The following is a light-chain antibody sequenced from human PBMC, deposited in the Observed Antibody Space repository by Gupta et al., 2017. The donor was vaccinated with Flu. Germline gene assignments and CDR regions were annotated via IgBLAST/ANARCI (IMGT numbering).Light chain of an antibody. CDR1: KLGDKY. Sequence: SYELPHPPSVSVSPGPTANITCSGDKLGDKYACWYQQKPGQSPVLVIYQDSKRPSGIPERFSGSNSGNTATLTISGTQAMDEADYYCQAWDSSTVVFGGGTKLTVL. CDR3: QAWDSSTVV. CDR2: QDS. J-gene: IGLJ2*01. V-gene: IGLV3-1*01.